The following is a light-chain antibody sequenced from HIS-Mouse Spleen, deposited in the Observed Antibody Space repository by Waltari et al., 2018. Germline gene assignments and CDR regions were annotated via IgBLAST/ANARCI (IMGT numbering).Light chain of an antibody. CDR2: KDR. J-gene: IGLJ2*01. V-gene: IGLV3-27*01. Sequence: SYELTQPSSVSVSPGQTARITCSGDVLAKKYARWFQQKPGQAPVLVIYKDRGRPSGIPERCSGSSSGTTVTLTISGAQVEDEADYYCYSAADNSGVFGGGTKLTVL. CDR3: YSAADNSGV. CDR1: VLAKKY.